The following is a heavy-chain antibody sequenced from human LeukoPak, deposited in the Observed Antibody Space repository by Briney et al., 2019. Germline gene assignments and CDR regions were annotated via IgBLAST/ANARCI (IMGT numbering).Heavy chain of an antibody. CDR1: GGTFSSYA. J-gene: IGHJ4*02. V-gene: IGHV1-69*04. CDR2: IIPILGIA. D-gene: IGHD3-9*01. CDR3: ARDNYDILTGYDY. Sequence: ASVKVSCKASGGTFSSYAISWVRQAPGQRLEWMGRIIPILGIANYAQKFQGRVTITADKSTSTAYMELSSLRSEDTAVYYCARDNYDILTGYDYWGQGTLVTVSS.